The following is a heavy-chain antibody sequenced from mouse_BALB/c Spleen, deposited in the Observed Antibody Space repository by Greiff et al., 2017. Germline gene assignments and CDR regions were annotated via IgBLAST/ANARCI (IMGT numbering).Heavy chain of an antibody. J-gene: IGHJ4*01. CDR1: GFSLTDYG. CDR2: IWGGGST. CDR3: AKHSDYDGGDAMDY. D-gene: IGHD2-4*01. Sequence: VMLVESGPGLVAPSQSLSITCTVSGFSLTDYGVSWIRQPPGKGLEWLGVIWGGGSTYYNSALKSRLSISKDNSKSQVFLKMNSLQTDDTAMYYCAKHSDYDGGDAMDYWGQGTSVTVSS. V-gene: IGHV2-6-5*01.